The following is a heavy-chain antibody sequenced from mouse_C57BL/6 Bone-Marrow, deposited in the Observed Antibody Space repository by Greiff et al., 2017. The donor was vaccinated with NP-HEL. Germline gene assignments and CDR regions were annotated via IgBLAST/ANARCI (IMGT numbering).Heavy chain of an antibody. CDR2: IHPNSGST. CDR3: ARPATAVGGFAY. Sequence: VQLQQPGAELVKPGASVKLSCKASGYTFTSYWMHWVKQRPGQGLEWIGMIHPNSGSTNYNEKFKSKATLTVDKSSSTAYMQLSSLTSEDSAVYYCARPATAVGGFAYWGQGTLVTVSA. D-gene: IGHD1-2*01. V-gene: IGHV1-64*01. J-gene: IGHJ3*01. CDR1: GYTFTSYW.